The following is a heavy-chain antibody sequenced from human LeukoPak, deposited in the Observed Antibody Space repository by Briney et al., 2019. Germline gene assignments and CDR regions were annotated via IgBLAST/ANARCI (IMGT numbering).Heavy chain of an antibody. CDR1: AYTFTAYY. Sequence: ASVKVSCKASAYTFTAYYLHWVRQAPGQGLEWMGWINPNNGDTNYAQKFQGRFTVTRDTSINTAYMELNSPKSDDTAIYFCARAQYPHTPTDGGAYWGQGTLVTVSS. J-gene: IGHJ4*02. CDR3: ARAQYPHTPTDGGAY. V-gene: IGHV1-2*02. D-gene: IGHD5-18*01. CDR2: INPNNGDT.